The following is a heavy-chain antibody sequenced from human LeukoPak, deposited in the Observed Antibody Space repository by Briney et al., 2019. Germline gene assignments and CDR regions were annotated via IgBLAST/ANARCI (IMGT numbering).Heavy chain of an antibody. V-gene: IGHV3-11*01. CDR1: GFTFSDYY. CDR2: ISSSGSTI. Sequence: GGSLRLSCAASGFTFSDYYMSWIRQAPGKGLEWVSYISSSGSTIYYADSVKGRFTISRDNAKNSLYLQMNSLRAEDTAVYYCTRDRWELLGWFDPWGQGTLVTVSS. J-gene: IGHJ5*02. CDR3: TRDRWELLGWFDP. D-gene: IGHD1-26*01.